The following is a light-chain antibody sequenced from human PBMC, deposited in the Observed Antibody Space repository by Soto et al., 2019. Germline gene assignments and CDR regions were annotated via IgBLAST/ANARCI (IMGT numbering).Light chain of an antibody. CDR1: QTVSSN. V-gene: IGKV3-15*01. Sequence: IVMTQSPATLSVSPGERATLSCRASQTVSSNLAWYQQRPGQAPRLLIYGASTRATDIPARFSGSGSETEFTLTISSRQSEDFAVYYCQHYSNWQTWTFGQGTRVDMK. J-gene: IGKJ1*01. CDR3: QHYSNWQTWT. CDR2: GAS.